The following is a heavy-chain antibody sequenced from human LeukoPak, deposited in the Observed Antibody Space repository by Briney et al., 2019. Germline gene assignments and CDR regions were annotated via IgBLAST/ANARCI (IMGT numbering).Heavy chain of an antibody. J-gene: IGHJ6*01. Sequence: GGSLRLSCAASGFTFSGFAMSWARRTPGEGLEWVSGISGSGDNTLYADSVKGRFTISRDNSKNTLYLEMNSLRAEDTAIYYCAKMKGHPLPKYYMDVWGQGTTVTVSS. D-gene: IGHD1-26*01. CDR1: GFTFSGFA. CDR3: AKMKGHPLPKYYMDV. CDR2: ISGSGDNT. V-gene: IGHV3-23*01.